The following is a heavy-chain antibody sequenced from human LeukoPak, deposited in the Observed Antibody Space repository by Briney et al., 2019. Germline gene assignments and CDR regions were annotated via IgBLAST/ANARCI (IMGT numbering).Heavy chain of an antibody. V-gene: IGHV3-11*01. D-gene: IGHD6-13*01. Sequence: PGGSLRVSCVASGFTFSNDYMSCGRQAPGKGLEWVAYTTSSDSRIHYADSVRGRFTISRDNAKNSLYLQMNNLRADDTADYYCARVVYSSLMDVWGQGTTVTASS. CDR1: GFTFSNDY. J-gene: IGHJ6*02. CDR2: TTSSDSRI. CDR3: ARVVYSSLMDV.